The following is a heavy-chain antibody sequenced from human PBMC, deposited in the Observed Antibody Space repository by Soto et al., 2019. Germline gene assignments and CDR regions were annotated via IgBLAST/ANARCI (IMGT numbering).Heavy chain of an antibody. V-gene: IGHV4-59*01. CDR3: AREVQRGRSPFDY. CDR2: IYYSGST. Sequence: SETLSLTCTVSGGSISSYYWSWIRQPPGKGLEWIGYIYYSGSTNYNPSLKSRVTISVDTSKNQFSLKLSSVTAADTAVYYCAREVQRGRSPFDYWGQGTLVTVSS. J-gene: IGHJ4*02. CDR1: GGSISSYY. D-gene: IGHD2-15*01.